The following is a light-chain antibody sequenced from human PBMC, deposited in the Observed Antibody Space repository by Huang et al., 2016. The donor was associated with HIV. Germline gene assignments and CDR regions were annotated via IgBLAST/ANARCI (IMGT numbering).Light chain of an antibody. V-gene: IGKV1-39*01. CDR1: QTISKY. CDR2: GTS. Sequence: DIQMTQFPTSLSASDGDRLTISCRSSQTISKYLNWYQQKPGGAPKLLISGTSNLQSGVPTRFSGSGSETHFTLAINNLQPEDSATYYCQQSYSVPRTFGQGTKLEI. J-gene: IGKJ2*01. CDR3: QQSYSVPRT.